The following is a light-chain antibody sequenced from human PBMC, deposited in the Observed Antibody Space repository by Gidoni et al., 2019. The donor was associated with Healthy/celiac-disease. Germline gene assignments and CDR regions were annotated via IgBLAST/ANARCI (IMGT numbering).Light chain of an antibody. CDR2: KAS. V-gene: IGKV1-5*03. J-gene: IGKJ1*01. Sequence: DIQMTQSPSTLSASVGDRVTITCRPSQSISSWLAWYQQKPGKAPKLLIYKASSLESGVPSRFSGSGSGTEFTLTISSLQPDDFATYYCQQYNSYSTFGQXTKVEIK. CDR1: QSISSW. CDR3: QQYNSYST.